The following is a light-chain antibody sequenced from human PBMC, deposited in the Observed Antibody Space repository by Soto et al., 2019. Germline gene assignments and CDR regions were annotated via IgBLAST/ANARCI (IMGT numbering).Light chain of an antibody. V-gene: IGLV2-14*01. CDR2: EVS. Sequence: QSALTQPASVSGSPGQSITISCTGTSSDVGGYNYVSWYQHHPGKAPKLMIYEVSNRPSGVSNRFSGSKSGNTASLIISGLQAEDEADYYCSSYTSSGTLVFGTGTKVTVL. CDR3: SSYTSSGTLV. J-gene: IGLJ1*01. CDR1: SSDVGGYNY.